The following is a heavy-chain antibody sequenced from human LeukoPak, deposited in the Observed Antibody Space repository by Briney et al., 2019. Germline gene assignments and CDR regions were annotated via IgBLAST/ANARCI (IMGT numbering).Heavy chain of an antibody. CDR3: ARDIHIVVVPAALYYYYYYGMDV. J-gene: IGHJ6*02. D-gene: IGHD2-2*01. V-gene: IGHV3-30-3*01. CDR1: GFTFSSYA. Sequence: PGRSLRLSCAASGFTFSSYAMHWVRQAPGKGLAWVAVISYDGSNKYYADSVKGRFTISRDNSKNTLYLQMNSLGAEDTAVYYCARDIHIVVVPAALYYYYYYGMDVWGQGTTVTVSS. CDR2: ISYDGSNK.